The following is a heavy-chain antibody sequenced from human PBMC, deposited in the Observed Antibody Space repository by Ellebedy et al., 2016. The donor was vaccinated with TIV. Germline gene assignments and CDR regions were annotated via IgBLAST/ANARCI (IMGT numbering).Heavy chain of an antibody. CDR1: GFTFSSYW. D-gene: IGHD3-9*01. V-gene: IGHV3-7*01. CDR3: ARDKYYDILTGYYTHYYGMDV. Sequence: GGSLRLSCAASGFTFSSYWMSWVRQAPGKGLEWVANIKQDGSEKYYVDSVKGRFTISRDNAKNPLYLQMNSLRAEDTAVYYCARDKYYDILTGYYTHYYGMDVWGQGTTVTVSS. J-gene: IGHJ6*02. CDR2: IKQDGSEK.